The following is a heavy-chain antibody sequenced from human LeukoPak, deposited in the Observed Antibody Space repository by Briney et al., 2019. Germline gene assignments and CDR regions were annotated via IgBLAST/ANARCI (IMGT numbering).Heavy chain of an antibody. CDR1: GFTFSSFA. J-gene: IGHJ4*02. D-gene: IGHD4-17*01. CDR3: VKIRNGDYDY. CDR2: ISTNGGST. Sequence: GGSLRLSCSASGFTFSSFAMHWVRQAPGKGLEYVSSISTNGGSTYYADSVKGRFTISRDNSKNTLALQMSSLRAEDTAVYYCVKIRNGDYDYWGQGTLVTVSS. V-gene: IGHV3-64D*06.